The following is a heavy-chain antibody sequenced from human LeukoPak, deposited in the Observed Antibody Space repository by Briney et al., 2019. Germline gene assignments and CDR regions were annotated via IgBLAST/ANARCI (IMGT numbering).Heavy chain of an antibody. CDR2: MFYNVRT. J-gene: IGHJ4*02. Sequence: SETLSLTCSVSGVSIGDDHFFWSWIRQPPGKGLEWIGYMFYNVRTSYTPSLQSRITISGDTSKNHFSLTLSSVTAADTAVYYCAMFRRGPPKWGQGTVVTVSS. D-gene: IGHD3-10*01. V-gene: IGHV4-30-4*01. CDR1: GVSIGDDHFF. CDR3: AMFRRGPPK.